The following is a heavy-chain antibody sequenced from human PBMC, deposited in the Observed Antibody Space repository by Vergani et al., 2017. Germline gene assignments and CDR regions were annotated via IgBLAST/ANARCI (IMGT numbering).Heavy chain of an antibody. V-gene: IGHV3-23*01. CDR2: ISSDGGST. J-gene: IGHJ4*02. Sequence: EVQLLESGGGLVQPGGALRLSCAASGFIFSTYAMSWVRQAPGKGLEWVSTISSDGGSTYYADSVKGRFTISRDNSKNTLSLQMNSLTAEDTAIYYCADLYGDDGFSPFWGQGTLVTVSS. CDR3: ADLYGDDGFSPF. CDR1: GFIFSTYA. D-gene: IGHD2-21*01.